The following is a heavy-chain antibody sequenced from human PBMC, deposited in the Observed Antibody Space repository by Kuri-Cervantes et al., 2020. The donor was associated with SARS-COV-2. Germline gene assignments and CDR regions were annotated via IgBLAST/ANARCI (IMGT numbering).Heavy chain of an antibody. CDR3: VRDGDHWNFDY. CDR2: INSDGSST. V-gene: IGHV3-74*01. J-gene: IGHJ4*02. Sequence: GGSLRLSCAASGFTFSSYAVSWVRQAPGKGLEWVSRINSDGSSTSYADSVKGRFTISRDNSKNTLYLQMNSLRAEDTAVYYCVRDGDHWNFDYWGQGTLVTVSS. CDR1: GFTFSSYA. D-gene: IGHD1-1*01.